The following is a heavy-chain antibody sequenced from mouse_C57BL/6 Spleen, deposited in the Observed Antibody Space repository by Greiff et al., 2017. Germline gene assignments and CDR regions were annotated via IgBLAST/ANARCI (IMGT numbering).Heavy chain of an antibody. CDR1: GYTFTSYW. V-gene: IGHV1-61*01. CDR3: ARNRGGEY. Sequence: QVQLQQHGAELVRPGSSVKLSCKASGYTFTSYWMDWVKQRPGQGLEWIGNIYPSDSETHYNQKFKDKATLTVDKSSSTAYMQLSRLTSEDSEVAECARNRGGEYWGQGTLVTGSA. J-gene: IGHJ3*01. D-gene: IGHD3-1*01. CDR2: IYPSDSET.